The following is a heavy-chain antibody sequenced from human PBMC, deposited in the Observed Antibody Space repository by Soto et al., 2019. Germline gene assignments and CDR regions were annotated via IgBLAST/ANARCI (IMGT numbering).Heavy chain of an antibody. J-gene: IGHJ4*02. CDR1: GYSFTSYW. CDR3: ARHTGCSGGSCYPFY. Sequence: GESLKISCKGSGYSFTSYWIGWVRQMPGKGLEWMGVIYPGDSDTRYSPSFQGQVTISADKSISTAYLQWSSLKASDTAMYYCARHTGCSGGSCYPFYWGQGTLVTVSS. D-gene: IGHD2-15*01. V-gene: IGHV5-51*01. CDR2: IYPGDSDT.